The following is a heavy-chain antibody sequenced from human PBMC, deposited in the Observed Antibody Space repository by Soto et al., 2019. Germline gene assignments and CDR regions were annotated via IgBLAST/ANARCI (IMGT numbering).Heavy chain of an antibody. CDR2: INPSGGST. D-gene: IGHD2-21*02. V-gene: IGHV1-46*01. J-gene: IGHJ6*02. CDR1: GYTFTSYY. CDR3: AREPKYENTVVTPNGMDV. Sequence: ASVKVSCKASGYTFTSYYMHWVRQAPGQGLEWMGIINPSGGSTSYAQKFQGRVTMTRDTSTSTVYMELSSLRSEDTAVYYCAREPKYENTVVTPNGMDVWGQGTTVTVSS.